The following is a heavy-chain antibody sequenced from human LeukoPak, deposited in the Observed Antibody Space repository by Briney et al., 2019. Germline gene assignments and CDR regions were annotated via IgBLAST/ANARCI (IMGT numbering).Heavy chain of an antibody. Sequence: SEPLSHTCSVYGGTFSGNYWGWIRQPPGKGLEWIGEINHSGSTNYNPSLKSRVTISVDTSKNQFSLKLSSVTAADTAVYYCARGPDIVVVPAAIGPSYFDYWGQGTLVTVSS. CDR2: INHSGST. J-gene: IGHJ4*02. CDR1: GGTFSGNY. D-gene: IGHD2-2*01. V-gene: IGHV4-34*01. CDR3: ARGPDIVVVPAAIGPSYFDY.